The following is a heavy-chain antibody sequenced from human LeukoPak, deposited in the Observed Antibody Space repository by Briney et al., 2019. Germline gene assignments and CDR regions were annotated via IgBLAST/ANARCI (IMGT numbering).Heavy chain of an antibody. J-gene: IGHJ4*02. CDR1: GFIVSNYC. CDR2: IKQDASET. D-gene: IGHD6-19*01. Sequence: GGSLRLSCATSGFIVSNYCMGWVRQAPGKGLEWVAYIKQDASETYYVDSVRGRFSISRDNAKNSLFLQMNSLRAEDTAVYYCATDPSGPSDSSGWYYFDNWGQGTLVTVSS. V-gene: IGHV3-7*01. CDR3: ATDPSGPSDSSGWYYFDN.